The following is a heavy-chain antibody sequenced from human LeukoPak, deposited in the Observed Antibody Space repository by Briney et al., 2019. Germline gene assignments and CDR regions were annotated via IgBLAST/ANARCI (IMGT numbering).Heavy chain of an antibody. CDR2: INHSGST. J-gene: IGHJ4*02. Sequence: SETLSLTCAVYGGSFSGYYWSRIRQPPGKGLEWTGEINHSGSTNYHPSHKSRLTTSVHTSKNQLSLRLSSVTAADTAVYYSAKGYCRGNSCYDDRGAFDYWGQGTRVAVSS. CDR3: AKGYCRGNSCYDDRGAFDY. CDR1: GGSFSGYY. V-gene: IGHV4-34*01. D-gene: IGHD2-2*01.